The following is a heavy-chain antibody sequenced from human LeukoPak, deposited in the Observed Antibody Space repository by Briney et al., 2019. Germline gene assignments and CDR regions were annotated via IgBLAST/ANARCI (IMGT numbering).Heavy chain of an antibody. CDR3: AKDGSVAGSFEFDY. Sequence: GGSLRLSCAASGFTFSSYGMHWVRQAPGKGLEWVAVISYDGSNIYYADSVKGRFTISRDNSKNTLYLQMNSLRAEDTAVYYCAKDGSVAGSFEFDYWGQGTLVTVSS. D-gene: IGHD6-19*01. CDR2: ISYDGSNI. J-gene: IGHJ4*02. V-gene: IGHV3-30*18. CDR1: GFTFSSYG.